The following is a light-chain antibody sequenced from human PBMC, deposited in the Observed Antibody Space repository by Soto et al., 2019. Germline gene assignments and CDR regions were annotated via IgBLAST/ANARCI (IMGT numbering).Light chain of an antibody. CDR1: SSDVGGYNY. V-gene: IGLV2-11*01. J-gene: IGLJ1*01. Sequence: QSVLTQPRSVSGSPGQSLTISCTGTSSDVGGYNYVSWYQQYPGKVPKLMIYDVTKRPSGVPDRFSGSKSGNTASLTISGLQAEDEADYSCCSHAGSDTYVFGTGTQLTVL. CDR3: CSHAGSDTYV. CDR2: DVT.